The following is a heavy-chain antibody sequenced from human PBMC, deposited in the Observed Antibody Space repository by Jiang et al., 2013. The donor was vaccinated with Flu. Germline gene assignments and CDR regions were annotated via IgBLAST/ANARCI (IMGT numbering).Heavy chain of an antibody. D-gene: IGHD4-17*01. V-gene: IGHV4-59*08. Sequence: KGLEWIGYIIIWEHPSPIPPLKSRGTISIDTSKNQFSLKLSSVTAADTALYYCACYGDYRRTFDYWGQGTLVTVSS. CDR2: IIIWEHP. CDR3: ACYGDYRRTFDY. J-gene: IGHJ4*02.